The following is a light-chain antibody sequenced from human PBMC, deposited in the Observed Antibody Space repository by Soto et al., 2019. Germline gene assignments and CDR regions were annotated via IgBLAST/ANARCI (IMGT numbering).Light chain of an antibody. Sequence: EIVLTQSPGTLSLSPGERATLSCRASQSVRNNYLAWYQHKGGQAPRLLIYGASTRATGIPDRFCGSGSGTNFTLTISSLETEDFAMYYCQQFDSSAITFGQGTRLEIK. CDR2: GAS. CDR3: QQFDSSAIT. CDR1: QSVRNNY. V-gene: IGKV3-20*01. J-gene: IGKJ5*01.